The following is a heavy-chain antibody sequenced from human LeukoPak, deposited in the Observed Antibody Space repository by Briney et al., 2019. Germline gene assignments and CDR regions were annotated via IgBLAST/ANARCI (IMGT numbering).Heavy chain of an antibody. CDR1: GFTFSSYE. V-gene: IGHV3-48*03. CDR3: AELGITMIGGV. J-gene: IGHJ6*04. D-gene: IGHD3-10*02. Sequence: GSLRLSCAASGFTFSSYEMNWVRQAPGKGLEWVSCISSSGGTIYYADSVKGRFTISRDNAKNSLYLQMNSLRAEDTAVYYCAELGITMIGGVWGKGTTVTISS. CDR2: ISSSGGTI.